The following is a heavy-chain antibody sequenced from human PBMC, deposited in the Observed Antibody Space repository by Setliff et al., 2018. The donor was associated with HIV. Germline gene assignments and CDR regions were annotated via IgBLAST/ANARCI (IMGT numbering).Heavy chain of an antibody. CDR2: IYPSDGST. V-gene: IGHV1-46*02. J-gene: IGHJ5*02. CDR3: ARPTYYSDSSGHPHYHFET. D-gene: IGHD3-22*01. CDR1: GYTFNNYY. Sequence: ASVKVSCKASGYTFNNYYMHWVRQAPGQGLEWMGIIYPSDGSTNYAQKFQGRVTITADEPTSTAYMELSSLRSEDTAVYYCARPTYYSDSSGHPHYHFETWGQGTRVTVSS.